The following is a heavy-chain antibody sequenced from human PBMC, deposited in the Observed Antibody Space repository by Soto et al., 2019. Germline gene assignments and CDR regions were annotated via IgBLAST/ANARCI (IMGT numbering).Heavy chain of an antibody. Sequence: SETLSLTCTVSGGSISSGDYYWSWIRQPPGKGLEWIGYIYYSGSTYYNPSLKSRVTISVDTSKNQFSLKLSSVTAADTAVYYCARGDYAEGYYYGMDVWGQGTTVTVSS. CDR1: GGSISSGDYY. CDR2: IYYSGST. D-gene: IGHD4-17*01. J-gene: IGHJ6*02. V-gene: IGHV4-30-4*01. CDR3: ARGDYAEGYYYGMDV.